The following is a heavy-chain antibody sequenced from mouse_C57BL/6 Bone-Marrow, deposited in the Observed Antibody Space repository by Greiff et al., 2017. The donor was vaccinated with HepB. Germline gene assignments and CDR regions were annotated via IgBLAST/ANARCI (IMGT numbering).Heavy chain of an antibody. Sequence: VQLQESGAELARPGASVKLSCKASGYTFTSYGISWVKQRTGQGLEWIGEIYPRSGNTYYNEKFKGKATLTADKSSSTAYRELRSLTSEDSAVYFCARGDYGSFYAMDYWGQGTSVTVSS. J-gene: IGHJ4*01. CDR3: ARGDYGSFYAMDY. CDR2: IYPRSGNT. CDR1: GYTFTSYG. V-gene: IGHV1-81*01. D-gene: IGHD1-1*01.